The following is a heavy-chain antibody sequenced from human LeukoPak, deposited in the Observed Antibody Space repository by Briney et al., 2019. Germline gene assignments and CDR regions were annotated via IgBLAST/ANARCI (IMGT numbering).Heavy chain of an antibody. V-gene: IGHV1-46*01. CDR2: INPSGGST. Sequence: ASVKVSCKASGYTFTSYYMQWVRLAPGQGLEWMGIINPSGGSTSYAQKFQGRVTMTRDMSTSTVYMELSSLRSEDTAVYYCIRVGPMGDYWGQGTLVTVSS. D-gene: IGHD1-26*01. CDR1: GYTFTSYY. CDR3: IRVGPMGDY. J-gene: IGHJ4*02.